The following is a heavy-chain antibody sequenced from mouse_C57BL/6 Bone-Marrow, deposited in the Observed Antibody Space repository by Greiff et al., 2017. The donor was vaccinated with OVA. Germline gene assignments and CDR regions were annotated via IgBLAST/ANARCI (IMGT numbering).Heavy chain of an antibody. CDR2: IDPSDSYT. CDR1: GYTFTSYW. D-gene: IGHD1-1*01. CDR3: AREVITTEAMDY. J-gene: IGHJ4*01. Sequence: VQLQQPGAELVMPGASVKLSCKASGYTFTSYWMHWVKQRPGQGLEWIGEIDPSDSYTNYNQKFKGKSTLTVDKSSSTAYMQLSSLTSEDSAVYYWAREVITTEAMDYWGQGTSVTVSS. V-gene: IGHV1-69*01.